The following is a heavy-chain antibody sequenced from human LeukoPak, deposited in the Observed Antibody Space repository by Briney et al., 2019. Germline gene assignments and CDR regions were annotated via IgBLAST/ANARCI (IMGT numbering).Heavy chain of an antibody. J-gene: IGHJ4*02. CDR3: ARSRGGGREEFDY. D-gene: IGHD3-16*01. CDR2: IYSDDNT. V-gene: IGHV3-66*01. CDR1: GFTVSGNY. Sequence: GGSLRLSCAASGFTVSGNYMTWVRQAPGKGLEWVSVIYSDDNTYYADSVKGRFTISRDNARNSLYLQMNSLRAEDTAVYYCARSRGGGREEFDYWGQGTLVTVSS.